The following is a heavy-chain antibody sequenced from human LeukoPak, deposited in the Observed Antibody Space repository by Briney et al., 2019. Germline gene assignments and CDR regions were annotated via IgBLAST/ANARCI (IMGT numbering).Heavy chain of an antibody. J-gene: IGHJ4*02. D-gene: IGHD2-21*02. CDR3: ARSVVVTAIDDY. Sequence: GGSLRLSCAASGFTFSSYAMPWVRQAPGKGLEYVSAISSNGGSTYYANSVKGRFTISRDNSKNTLYLQMGSLRAEDMAVYYCARSVVVTAIDDYWGQGTLVTVSS. CDR1: GFTFSSYA. CDR2: ISSNGGST. V-gene: IGHV3-64*01.